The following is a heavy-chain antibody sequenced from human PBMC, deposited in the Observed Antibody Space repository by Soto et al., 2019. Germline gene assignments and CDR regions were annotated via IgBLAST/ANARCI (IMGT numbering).Heavy chain of an antibody. CDR2: IWYDGSNK. CDR1: GFTFSSYG. V-gene: IGHV3-33*01. J-gene: IGHJ4*02. D-gene: IGHD3-22*01. Sequence: QVQLVESGGGVVQPGRSLRLSCAASGFTFSSYGMHWVRQAPGKGLEWVAVIWYDGSNKYYADSVKGRFTISRDNSKNTVYLQMNSLRAEDTAVYYCARSLLAYYYDSSGYDFPDYWGQGTLVTVSS. CDR3: ARSLLAYYYDSSGYDFPDY.